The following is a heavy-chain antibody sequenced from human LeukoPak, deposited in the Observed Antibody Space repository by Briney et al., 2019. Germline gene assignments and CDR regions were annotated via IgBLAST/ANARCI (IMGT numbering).Heavy chain of an antibody. J-gene: IGHJ4*02. CDR1: GGSISSHY. Sequence: SETLSLTCTVSGGSISSHYWSWIRQPPGKGLEWIGYIYYSGSTNYNPSLKSRVTTSVDTSKNQFSLKLSSVTAADTAVYYCAREGDGDGYNDWGQGTLVTVSS. CDR2: IYYSGST. V-gene: IGHV4-59*11. D-gene: IGHD5-24*01. CDR3: AREGDGDGYND.